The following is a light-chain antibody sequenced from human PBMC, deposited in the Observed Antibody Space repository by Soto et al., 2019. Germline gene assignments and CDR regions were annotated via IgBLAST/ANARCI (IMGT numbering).Light chain of an antibody. Sequence: QSALTQPASVSGSPGQSITISCTGTSSDVGGCNHIFRYQQHPGKAPKLMIYEVSNRPSGVSNRFSGSKSGNTASLTISGLQAEDEADYYCSSYTSSSPYVFGTGTKLTVL. CDR2: EVS. J-gene: IGLJ1*01. CDR3: SSYTSSSPYV. V-gene: IGLV2-14*01. CDR1: SSDVGGCNH.